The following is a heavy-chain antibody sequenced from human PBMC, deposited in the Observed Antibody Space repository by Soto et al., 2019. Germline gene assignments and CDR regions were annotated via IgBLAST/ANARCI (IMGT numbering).Heavy chain of an antibody. CDR2: LYWDDAK. Sequence: QITLNESGPTVVSPTETLTLTCRFSGFSLTTSGVGVGWIRQSPGKAPEWLALLYWDDAKRYSASLKSRLTITKDTSKNQVVLTVSDLDPTDTATYYCAHRVLRTVFGLVTTTAIYFDFWGQGTPVAVSS. CDR1: GFSLTTSGVG. V-gene: IGHV2-5*02. CDR3: AHRVLRTVFGLVTTTAIYFDF. J-gene: IGHJ4*02. D-gene: IGHD3-3*01.